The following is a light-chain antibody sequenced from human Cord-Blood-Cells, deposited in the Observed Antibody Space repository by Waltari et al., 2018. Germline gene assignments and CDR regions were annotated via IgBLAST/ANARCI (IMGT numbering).Light chain of an antibody. CDR1: SSNIGSNY. CDR2: RNN. Sequence: SVLTQPPSASGTPGQRVTISCSGSSSNIGSNYVYWYQQLPGTAPKLLIYRNNPRPSGVPDRFSGSKSGTSASLAISGLRSEDEADYYCAAWDDSLSGWVFGGGTKLTVL. J-gene: IGLJ3*02. V-gene: IGLV1-47*01. CDR3: AAWDDSLSGWV.